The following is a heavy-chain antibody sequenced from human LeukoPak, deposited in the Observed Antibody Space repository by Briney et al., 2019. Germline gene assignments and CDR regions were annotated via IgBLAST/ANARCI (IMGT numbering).Heavy chain of an antibody. CDR3: ARGAIAARPGYFDY. CDR2: ISSSSSYI. CDR1: GFTFSSYS. V-gene: IGHV3-21*01. D-gene: IGHD6-6*01. Sequence: GGSLRLSCAGSGFTFSSYSMNWVRQAPGKGLEWVSSISSSSSYIYYADSVKGRFTISRDNAKNSLYLQMNSLRAEDTAVYYCARGAIAARPGYFDYWGQGTLVTVSS. J-gene: IGHJ4*02.